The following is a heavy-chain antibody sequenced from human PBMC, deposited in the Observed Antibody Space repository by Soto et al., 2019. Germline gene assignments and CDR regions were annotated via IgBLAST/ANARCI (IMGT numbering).Heavy chain of an antibody. D-gene: IGHD4-17*01. J-gene: IGHJ4*02. CDR3: ARGLRDYGHYVFVY. Sequence: QVQLQQWGAGLLKPSETLSLTCAVYGGSFSGYYWSWIRQPPGKGLEWIGEIKPRGSTTYNPSLTSRVTIPVGTSKNQFSLKLSSVAAADTAVYYCARGLRDYGHYVFVYWGQGTLVTVSS. V-gene: IGHV4-34*01. CDR2: IKPRGST. CDR1: GGSFSGYY.